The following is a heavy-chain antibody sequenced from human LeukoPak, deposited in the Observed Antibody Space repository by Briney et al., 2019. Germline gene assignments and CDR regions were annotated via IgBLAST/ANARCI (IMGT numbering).Heavy chain of an antibody. CDR1: GGTFSSYA. J-gene: IGHJ2*01. D-gene: IGHD4-17*01. Sequence: SVKVSCKASGGTFSSYAISWVRQAPGQGLEWMGGIIPIFGTANYAQKFQGRVTITADESTSTAYMELSSLRSEDTAVYYCAGSPDYGQLYWYFDLWGRGTLVTVSS. CDR3: AGSPDYGQLYWYFDL. CDR2: IIPIFGTA. V-gene: IGHV1-69*13.